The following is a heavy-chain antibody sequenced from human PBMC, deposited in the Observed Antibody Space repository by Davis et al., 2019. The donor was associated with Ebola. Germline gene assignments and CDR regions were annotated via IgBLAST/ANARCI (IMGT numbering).Heavy chain of an antibody. Sequence: SETLSPTCAIPGDSVSSNSAAWNWIRQSPSRGLEWLGRTYYRSKWYNDYAVSVKSRITINPDTSKNQFSLQLNSVTPEDTAVYYCARVSVLWFGERTLYYYYGMDVWGQGTTVTVSS. J-gene: IGHJ6*02. V-gene: IGHV6-1*01. CDR3: ARVSVLWFGERTLYYYYGMDV. D-gene: IGHD3-10*01. CDR1: GDSVSSNSAA. CDR2: TYYRSKWYN.